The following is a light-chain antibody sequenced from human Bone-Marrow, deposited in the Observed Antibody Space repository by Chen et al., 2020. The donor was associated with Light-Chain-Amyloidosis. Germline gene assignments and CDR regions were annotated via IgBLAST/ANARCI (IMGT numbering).Light chain of an antibody. J-gene: IGLJ2*01. CDR2: RDT. V-gene: IGLV3-25*03. Sequence: SYERTKPPSVSVSPGQTARITCSGDDLPTTYASWYQQKPGQAPVLVLHRDTERPSGVAARFSGTSAGPTATLTRSGGQAQHEPDSHWQSADCRGTYVVSFGAGTKLPVL. CDR1: DLPTTY. CDR3: QSADCRGTYVVS.